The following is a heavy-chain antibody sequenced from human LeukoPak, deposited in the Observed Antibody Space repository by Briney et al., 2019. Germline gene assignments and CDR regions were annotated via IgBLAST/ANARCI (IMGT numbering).Heavy chain of an antibody. CDR2: IIPIFGTA. J-gene: IGHJ4*02. V-gene: IGHV1-69*01. CDR1: GGTFSSYA. D-gene: IGHD6-13*01. CDR3: ARVMATAGTALDY. Sequence: SVKVSCKASGGTFSSYAISWVRQAPGQGLEWMGGIIPIFGTANYAQKFQGRVTITADESTSTAYMELSSLRSEDTAVYYCARVMATAGTALDYWGQGTLVTVSS.